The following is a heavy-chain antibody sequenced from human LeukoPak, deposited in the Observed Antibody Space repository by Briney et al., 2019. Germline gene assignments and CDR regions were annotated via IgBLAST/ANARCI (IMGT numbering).Heavy chain of an antibody. CDR1: RFTFSSYW. J-gene: IGHJ4*02. V-gene: IGHV3-23*01. CDR2: LTGDGNT. CDR3: AKVKWKLIGYFDY. D-gene: IGHD1-20*01. Sequence: GSLRLSCVASRFTFSSYWMSWVRQAPGKGLEWVSVLTGDGNTYYADSVKGRFTNSRDDSKNTLFLQMNSLRAEDTAVYFCAKVKWKLIGYFDYWGQGTLVTVSS.